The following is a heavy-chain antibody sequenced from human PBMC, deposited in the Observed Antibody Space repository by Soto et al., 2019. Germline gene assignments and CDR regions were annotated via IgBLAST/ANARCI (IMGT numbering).Heavy chain of an antibody. CDR3: ARVSDILTGYPFDY. CDR2: IYYSGSA. Sequence: SETLSLTCAVSGDSISSNTYFWGWIRQPPGKGLEWIGNIYYSGSAYYNPSLKSRVTISVDTSKNQFSLNLNSVTAADTAVYYCARVSDILTGYPFDYWGQGTLVTVSS. CDR1: GDSISSNTYF. V-gene: IGHV4-39*01. D-gene: IGHD3-9*01. J-gene: IGHJ4*02.